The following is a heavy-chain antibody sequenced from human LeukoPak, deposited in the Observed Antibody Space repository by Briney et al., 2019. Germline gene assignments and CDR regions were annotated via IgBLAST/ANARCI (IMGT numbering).Heavy chain of an antibody. J-gene: IGHJ6*04. CDR3: ARDRGSLVLSGLWFGEPYHSSD. CDR2: IYTSGST. D-gene: IGHD3-10*01. V-gene: IGHV4-4*07. CDR1: GGSISSYY. Sequence: SETLSLTCTVSGGSISSYYWSWIRQPAGKGLEWIGRIYTSGSTNYNPSLKSRVTMSVDTSKSQFSLKLSSVTAADTAVYYCARDRGSLVLSGLWFGEPYHSSDWGKGTTVTVSS.